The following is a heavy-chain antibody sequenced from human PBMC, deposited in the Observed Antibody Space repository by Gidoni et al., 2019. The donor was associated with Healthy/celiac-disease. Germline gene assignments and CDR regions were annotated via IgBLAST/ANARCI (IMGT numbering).Heavy chain of an antibody. Sequence: GFTFSSYWMPWVRQAPGKGLVWVSRINSDGSSTSYADSVKGRFTISRGNAKNTLYLQMNSLRAEDTAVYYCARGGHRSGYGDFDYWGQGTLVTVSS. V-gene: IGHV3-74*01. CDR1: GFTFSSYW. D-gene: IGHD5-12*01. CDR3: ARGGHRSGYGDFDY. CDR2: INSDGSST. J-gene: IGHJ4*02.